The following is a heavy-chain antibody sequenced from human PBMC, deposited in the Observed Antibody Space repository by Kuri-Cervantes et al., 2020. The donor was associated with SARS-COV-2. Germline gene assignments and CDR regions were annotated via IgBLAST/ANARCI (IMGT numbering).Heavy chain of an antibody. D-gene: IGHD3-22*01. J-gene: IGHJ3*02. CDR3: ARMGGRLNYYDSSGYSPAPDAFDI. CDR2: MNPNSGNT. CDR1: GYTFTSYD. Sequence: ASVKVSCKASGYTFTSYDINWVRQATGQGLEWMGWMNPNSGNTGYAQKFQGRVTMTRNTSISTAYMELSSLRSEDTAVYYCARMGGRLNYYDSSGYSPAPDAFDIWGQGTMVTVSS. V-gene: IGHV1-8*01.